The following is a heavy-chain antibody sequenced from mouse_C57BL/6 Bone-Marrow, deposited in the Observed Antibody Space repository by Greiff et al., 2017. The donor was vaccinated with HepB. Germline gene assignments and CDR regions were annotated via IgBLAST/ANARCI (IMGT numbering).Heavy chain of an antibody. Sequence: VKLMESGPGLVAPSQSLSITCTVSGFSLTSYGVHWVRQPPGKGLEWLVVIWSDGSTTYNSALKSRLSISKDNSKSQVFLKMNSLQTDDTAMYYCARHKYYYGSSYGAMDYWGQGTSVTVSS. D-gene: IGHD1-1*01. J-gene: IGHJ4*01. CDR2: IWSDGST. V-gene: IGHV2-6-1*01. CDR1: GFSLTSYG. CDR3: ARHKYYYGSSYGAMDY.